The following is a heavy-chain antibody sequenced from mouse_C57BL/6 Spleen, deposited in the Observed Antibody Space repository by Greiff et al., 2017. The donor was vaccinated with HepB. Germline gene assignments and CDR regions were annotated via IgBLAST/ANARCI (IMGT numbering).Heavy chain of an antibody. D-gene: IGHD1-1*01. J-gene: IGHJ4*01. CDR1: GYAFSSSW. CDR3: ARDTDYYGSSPGAMDY. Sequence: VKLMESGPELVKPGASVKISCKASGYAFSSSWMNWVKQRPGKGLEWIGRIYPGDGDTNYNGKFKGKATLTADKSSSTAYMQLSSLTSEDSAVYFCARDTDYYGSSPGAMDYWGQGTSVTVSS. V-gene: IGHV1-82*01. CDR2: IYPGDGDT.